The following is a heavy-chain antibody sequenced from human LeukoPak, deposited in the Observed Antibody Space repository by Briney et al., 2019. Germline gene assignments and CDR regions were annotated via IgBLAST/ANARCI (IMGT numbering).Heavy chain of an antibody. J-gene: IGHJ4*02. CDR1: GFTFSSYA. Sequence: PGGSLRLSCAAPGFTFSSYAMSWVRQAPGKGLEWVSAISGSGGSTYYADSVKGRFTISRDNSKNTLYLQMNSLRAEDTAVYYCAKVLSSGWFIDYFDYWGQGTLVTVSS. V-gene: IGHV3-23*01. CDR3: AKVLSSGWFIDYFDY. CDR2: ISGSGGST. D-gene: IGHD6-19*01.